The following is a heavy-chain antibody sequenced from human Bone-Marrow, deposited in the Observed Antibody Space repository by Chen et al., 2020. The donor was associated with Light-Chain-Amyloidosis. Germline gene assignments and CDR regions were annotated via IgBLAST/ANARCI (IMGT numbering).Heavy chain of an antibody. CDR3: ARSQSGIYDY. CDR2: INGDGSAT. V-gene: IGHV3-74*02. D-gene: IGHD1-1*01. CDR1: GFTFSSYW. Sequence: EVLLVESGGGLVQPGASLRLSCAASGFTFSSYWTHWVRQAPGKGLVWVSRINGDGSATNYPDFVKGRFTISRDNAKNTLYLQMNSLRAEDTAVYYCARSQSGIYDYWGQGTLVTVSS. J-gene: IGHJ4*02.